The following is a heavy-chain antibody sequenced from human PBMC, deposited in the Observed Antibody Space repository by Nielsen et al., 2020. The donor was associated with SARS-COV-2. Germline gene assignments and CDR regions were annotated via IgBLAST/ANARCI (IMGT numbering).Heavy chain of an antibody. V-gene: IGHV3-30*18. Sequence: GGSLRLSCAASGFTFSSYGMHWVRQAPGKGLEWVAVISYDGSNKYYADSVKGRFTISRDNSKNTLYLQMNSLRAEDTAAYYCAKDSATGYYDSSGHNWFDPWGQGTLVTVSS. D-gene: IGHD3-22*01. CDR3: AKDSATGYYDSSGHNWFDP. CDR1: GFTFSSYG. CDR2: ISYDGSNK. J-gene: IGHJ5*02.